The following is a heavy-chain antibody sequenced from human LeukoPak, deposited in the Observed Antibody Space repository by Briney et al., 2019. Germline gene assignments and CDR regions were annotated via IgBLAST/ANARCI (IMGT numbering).Heavy chain of an antibody. V-gene: IGHV4-31*03. D-gene: IGHD4-23*01. CDR3: ARELRWYRNLDY. CDR1: GGSISSGGYY. CDR2: IYYSGST. Sequence: ASQTLSLTCTVSGGSISSGGYYWSWIRQHPGKGLEWIGYIYYSGSTYYNPSLKSRVTISVDTSKNQFSLKLSSVTAADTAVYYCARELRWYRNLDYWGQGTLVTVSS. J-gene: IGHJ4*02.